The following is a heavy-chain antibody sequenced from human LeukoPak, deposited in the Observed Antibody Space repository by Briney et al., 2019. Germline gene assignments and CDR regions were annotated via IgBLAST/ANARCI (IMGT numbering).Heavy chain of an antibody. CDR1: GFTFSSYW. V-gene: IGHV3-7*01. CDR3: ARGAGQLRFLEWLQFGEARPPAQIDY. J-gene: IGHJ4*02. CDR2: IKQDGSEK. D-gene: IGHD3-3*01. Sequence: GGSLRLSCADSGFTFSSYWMSWVRQAPGKGLEWVANIKQDGSEKYYVDSVKGRFTISRDNAKNSLYLQMNSLRAEDTAVYYYARGAGQLRFLEWLQFGEARPPAQIDYWGQGTLVTVSS.